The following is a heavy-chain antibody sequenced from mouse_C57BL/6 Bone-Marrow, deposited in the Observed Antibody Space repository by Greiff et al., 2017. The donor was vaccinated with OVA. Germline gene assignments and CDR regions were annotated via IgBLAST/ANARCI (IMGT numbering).Heavy chain of an antibody. Sequence: QVQLKQPGAELVKPGASVKLSCKASGYTFTSYWMHWVKQRPGQGLEWIGMIHPNSGSTNYNEKFKSKATLTVDKSSSTAYMQRSSLTSEDSAVYYDASFYAARSTREDYYAIDYWGQGTSVTVSS. V-gene: IGHV1-64*01. J-gene: IGHJ4*01. CDR1: GYTFTSYW. D-gene: IGHD3-1*01. CDR2: IHPNSGST. CDR3: ASFYAARSTREDYYAIDY.